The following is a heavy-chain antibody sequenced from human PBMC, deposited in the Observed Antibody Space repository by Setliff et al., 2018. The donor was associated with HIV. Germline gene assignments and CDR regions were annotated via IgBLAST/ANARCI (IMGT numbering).Heavy chain of an antibody. CDR3: ARVRNHLAVSPWYSYMDV. D-gene: IGHD6-19*01. CDR1: GYTFTSYG. J-gene: IGHJ6*03. V-gene: IGHV1-18*01. CDR2: ISAYNGNT. Sequence: ASVKVSCKASGYTFTSYGINWVRQAPGQGLEWMGWISAYNGNTNYAQKVQGRVTMTTDTSTSTAYMELRSLRSDDTALYYCARVRNHLAVSPWYSYMDVWGKGTTVTVSS.